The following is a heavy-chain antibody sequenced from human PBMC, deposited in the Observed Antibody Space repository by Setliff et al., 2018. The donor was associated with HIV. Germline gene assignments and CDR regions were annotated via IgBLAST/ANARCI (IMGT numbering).Heavy chain of an antibody. CDR2: IYYSGST. V-gene: IGHV4-31*03. CDR3: ASGFVLRPFFRGGMDV. CDR1: GGSISSGGYY. J-gene: IGHJ6*02. D-gene: IGHD2-8*01. Sequence: SETLSLTCTVSGGSISSGGYYWSWIRQHPGKGLEWIGYIYYSGSTYYNPSLESRVTISVDTSKNHFPLKLSSVTAADTAVYYCASGFVLRPFFRGGMDVWGQGTTVTV.